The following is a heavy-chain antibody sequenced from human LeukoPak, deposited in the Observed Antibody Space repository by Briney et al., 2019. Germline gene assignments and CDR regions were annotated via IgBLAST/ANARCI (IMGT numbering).Heavy chain of an antibody. Sequence: GGSLRLSCAASGFTFSSYSMNWVRQAPGKGLEWVSYISSSSTIYYADSVKGRFTISRDNAKNSLYLQMNSLRAEDTAVYYCARDIPSAGYFDYWGQGTLVTVSS. CDR3: ARDIPSAGYFDY. V-gene: IGHV3-48*01. J-gene: IGHJ4*02. CDR2: ISSSSTI. CDR1: GFTFSSYS.